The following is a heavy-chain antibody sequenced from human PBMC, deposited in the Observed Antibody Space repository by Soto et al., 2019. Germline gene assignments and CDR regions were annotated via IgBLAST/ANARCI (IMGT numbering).Heavy chain of an antibody. CDR2: IYYSGST. CDR3: ARVKDQLLSLDREYYYYYYMDV. D-gene: IGHD2-2*01. Sequence: PSETLSLTCTVSGGSISSYYWSWIRQPPGKGLEWIGYIYYSGSTNYNPSLKSRVTISVDTSKNQFSLKLSSVTAADTAVYYCARVKDQLLSLDREYYYYYYMDVWGKGTTVTVSS. CDR1: GGSISSYY. J-gene: IGHJ6*03. V-gene: IGHV4-59*01.